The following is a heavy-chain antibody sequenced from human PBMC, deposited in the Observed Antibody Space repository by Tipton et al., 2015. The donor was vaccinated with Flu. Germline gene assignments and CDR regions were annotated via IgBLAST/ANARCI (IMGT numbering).Heavy chain of an antibody. CDR1: GYSISSRYY. V-gene: IGHV4-38-2*02. D-gene: IGHD3-10*01. CDR3: ATTTHYYGSGSHDY. Sequence: TLSLTCTVSGYSISSRYYWGWIRQPPGKGLEWIGCVYHGGTTYYNPSLKSRVAISLDTFKNQFSLKLTSVTAADTAVYYCATTTHYYGSGSHDYWGQGTLVTVSS. CDR2: VYHGGTT. J-gene: IGHJ4*02.